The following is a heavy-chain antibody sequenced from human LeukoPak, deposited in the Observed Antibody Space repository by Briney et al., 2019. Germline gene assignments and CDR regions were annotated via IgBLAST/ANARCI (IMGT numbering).Heavy chain of an antibody. V-gene: IGHV3-30*03. CDR3: ARDAPQGNYGDYGYLDV. CDR2: IAYDGSHR. D-gene: IGHD4-17*01. Sequence: GGSLRLSCAASGFKFSSYGIHWVRQAPGRGLEWVAVIAYDGSHRKSADSVKGRATTSRDNSMNTVVLQLNSVRPEDAAVYYCARDAPQGNYGDYGYLDVWGRGTTVTVSS. J-gene: IGHJ6*02. CDR1: GFKFSSYG.